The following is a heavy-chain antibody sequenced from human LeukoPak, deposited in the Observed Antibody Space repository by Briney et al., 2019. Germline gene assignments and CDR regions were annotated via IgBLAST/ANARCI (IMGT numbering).Heavy chain of an antibody. Sequence: GGSLRLSCSASGFTFTTYGMNWVRQAPGKGLEWVSGIGGSGIRTYYADSVKGRFTISRDDSKNTLPLQMNSLRVEDTAVYYCAQDLAWGAFDHWGQGTLVTVSS. CDR3: AQDLAWGAFDH. CDR1: GFTFTTYG. J-gene: IGHJ4*02. D-gene: IGHD7-27*01. V-gene: IGHV3-23*01. CDR2: IGGSGIRT.